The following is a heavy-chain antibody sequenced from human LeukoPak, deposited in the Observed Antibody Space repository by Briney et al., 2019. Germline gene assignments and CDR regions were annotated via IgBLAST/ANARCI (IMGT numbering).Heavy chain of an antibody. CDR2: ISYDGSNK. J-gene: IGHJ4*02. Sequence: GGSLRLSCAASGFTFSSYGMHWARQAPGKGLEWVAVISYDGSNKYYADSVKGRFTISRDNSKNTLYLQMNSLRAEDTAVYYCAKDGVDDFWSGYYFDYWGQGTLVTVSS. D-gene: IGHD3-3*01. V-gene: IGHV3-30*18. CDR1: GFTFSSYG. CDR3: AKDGVDDFWSGYYFDY.